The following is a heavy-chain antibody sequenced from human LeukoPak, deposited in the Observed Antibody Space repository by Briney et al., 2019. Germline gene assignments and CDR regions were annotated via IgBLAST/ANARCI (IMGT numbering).Heavy chain of an antibody. D-gene: IGHD4-23*01. CDR2: IYSTGTN. J-gene: IGHJ5*02. CDR3: ARVGGNSESYGWFGP. V-gene: IGHV4-4*07. CDR1: GGSISGYY. Sequence: PSETLSLTCTVSGGSISGYYWSWLRQSAGKGLEWIGHIYSTGTNNYNPSLRSRVTLSVDTSKNQFSLKLRSVTAADTAVYYCARVGGNSESYGWFGPWGQGSLVTVSS.